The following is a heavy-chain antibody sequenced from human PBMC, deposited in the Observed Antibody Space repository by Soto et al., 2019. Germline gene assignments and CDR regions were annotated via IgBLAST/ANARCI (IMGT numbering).Heavy chain of an antibody. D-gene: IGHD3-10*01. V-gene: IGHV5-51*01. J-gene: IGHJ5*02. CDR3: ARGYFDSGHGYDL. CDR2: IFTRDSET. Sequence: PGESLKISCKGPGHLFNNHWIGWVRQTPGKGLEWMGLIFTRDSETKTSPSLQGHVSSSVDNSINTVYLQWTSLKTTDTGIYFCARGYFDSGHGYDLWGQGTLVTVSS. CDR1: GHLFNNHW.